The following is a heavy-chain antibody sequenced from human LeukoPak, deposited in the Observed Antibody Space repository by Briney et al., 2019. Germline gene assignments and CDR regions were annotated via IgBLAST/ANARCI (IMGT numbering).Heavy chain of an antibody. CDR3: AREGATPADY. J-gene: IGHJ4*02. Sequence: SVKVSYKASGGTFSSYAISWVRQAPGQGLEWMGRIIPISGTANYAQKFQGRVTITTDESTSTAYMELSSLRSEDTAVYYCAREGATPADYWGQGTLVTVSS. CDR2: IIPISGTA. CDR1: GGTFSSYA. V-gene: IGHV1-69*05. D-gene: IGHD1-26*01.